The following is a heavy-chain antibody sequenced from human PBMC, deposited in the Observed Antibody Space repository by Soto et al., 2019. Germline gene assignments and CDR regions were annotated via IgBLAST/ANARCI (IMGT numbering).Heavy chain of an antibody. D-gene: IGHD2-21*02. CDR3: ANTHDGDCYSCYYYGMDV. J-gene: IGHJ6*02. Sequence: GGSLRLSCAASGFTFSSYGMHWVRQAPGKGLEWVAVISYDGSNKYYADSVKGRFTISRDNSKNTLYLQMNSLRAEDTAVYYCANTHDGDCYSCYYYGMDVWVQGTTVTVSS. V-gene: IGHV3-30*18. CDR1: GFTFSSYG. CDR2: ISYDGSNK.